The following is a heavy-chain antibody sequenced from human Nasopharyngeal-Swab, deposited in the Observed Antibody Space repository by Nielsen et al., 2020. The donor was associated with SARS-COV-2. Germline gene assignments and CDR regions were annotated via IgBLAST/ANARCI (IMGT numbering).Heavy chain of an antibody. CDR3: ARFYTAMAGRAYYYMDV. CDR2: IIPIFGTA. Sequence: SVKVSCKASGGGFSSSASSWLRQVPGQGLEWMGGIIPIFGTANSAQKFQGRVTITADESTSTPYMELSSPRSEDTDVYYCARFYTAMAGRAYYYMDVWGKGTTVTVSS. D-gene: IGHD5-18*01. V-gene: IGHV1-69*13. CDR1: GGGFSSSA. J-gene: IGHJ6*03.